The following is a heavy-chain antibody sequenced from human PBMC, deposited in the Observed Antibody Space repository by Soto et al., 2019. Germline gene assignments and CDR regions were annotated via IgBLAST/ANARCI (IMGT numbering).Heavy chain of an antibody. CDR2: INHSGST. J-gene: IGHJ6*02. CDR3: ARDLLRDGYNTYGMDV. D-gene: IGHD5-12*01. CDR1: GGSFNGYY. Sequence: SETLSLTCAVYGGSFNGYYWSWIRQPPGKGLEWIGEINHSGSTNYNPSLKTRVTISVDTPKNQFSLRLSSVTAADTAVYYCARDLLRDGYNTYGMDVWGQGTTVTVSS. V-gene: IGHV4-34*01.